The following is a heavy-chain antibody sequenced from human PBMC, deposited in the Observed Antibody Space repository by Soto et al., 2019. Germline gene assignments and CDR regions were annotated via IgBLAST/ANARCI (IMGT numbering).Heavy chain of an antibody. CDR3: ARWHYGFRY. J-gene: IGHJ4*02. CDR2: INHSGST. V-gene: IGHV4-34*01. Sequence: PSETLSLTCAVYGGSFSGYYWSWIRQPPGKGLEWIGEINHSGSTNYNPSLKSRVTISVDTSKNQFSLKLSSVTAADTAVYYCARWHYGFRYWGQGTLVTVSS. CDR1: GGSFSGYY. D-gene: IGHD3-10*01.